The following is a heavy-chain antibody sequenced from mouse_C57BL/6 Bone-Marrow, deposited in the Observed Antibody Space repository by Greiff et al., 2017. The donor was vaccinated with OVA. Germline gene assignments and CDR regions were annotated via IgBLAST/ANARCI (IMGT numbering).Heavy chain of an antibody. Sequence: EVKLVESGGGLVKPGGSLKLSCAASGFTFSSYAMSWVRQTPEKRLEWVATISDGGSYTYYPDNVKGRFTISRDNAKNNLYLQMSHLKSEDTAMYYCARDGLGRRDWFAYWGQGTLVTVSA. CDR3: ARDGLGRRDWFAY. V-gene: IGHV5-4*01. J-gene: IGHJ3*01. CDR2: ISDGGSYT. CDR1: GFTFSSYA. D-gene: IGHD4-1*01.